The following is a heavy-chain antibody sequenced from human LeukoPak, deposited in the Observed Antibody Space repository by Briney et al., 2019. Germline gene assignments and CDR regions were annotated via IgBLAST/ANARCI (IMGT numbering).Heavy chain of an antibody. CDR1: GGSISSSNW. V-gene: IGHV4-4*02. CDR2: IYHSGST. Sequence: SGTLSLTCAVSGGSISSSNWWSWVRQPPGKGLEWIGEIYHSGSTNYNPSLKSRVTISVDKSKNQFSLKLSSVTAADTAVYYCARGITMTRQSRNSRGPLDYWGQGTLVTVSS. CDR3: ARGITMTRQSRNSRGPLDY. D-gene: IGHD3-22*01. J-gene: IGHJ4*02.